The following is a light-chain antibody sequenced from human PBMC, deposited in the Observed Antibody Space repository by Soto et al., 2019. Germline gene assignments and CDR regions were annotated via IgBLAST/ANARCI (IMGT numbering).Light chain of an antibody. CDR1: SSDIGYYNY. CDR3: SSYTSSSTWV. J-gene: IGLJ3*02. V-gene: IGLV2-14*01. Sequence: QSALTQPASVSGSPGQSITISCTGTSSDIGYYNYVSWYQQYPSRAPKLIIYEVTNRPSGVSNRFSGSKSGHTASLIISGLQAEDEADYSCSSYTSSSTWVFGGGTKLTVL. CDR2: EVT.